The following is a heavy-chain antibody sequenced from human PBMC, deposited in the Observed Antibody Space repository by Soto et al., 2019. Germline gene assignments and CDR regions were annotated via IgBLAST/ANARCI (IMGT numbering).Heavy chain of an antibody. CDR3: ARSDTAYYYYYAMDL. CDR2: IYPDDSDI. J-gene: IGHJ6*02. CDR1: GYSFTTYW. D-gene: IGHD5-18*01. Sequence: GSLKISCKGSGYSFTTYWIGWVRQMPGKGLEWMGLIYPDDSDIRYSPSFQGQVTISADKSTNTAYLQWSSLKASDTGMYYCARSDTAYYYYYAMDLWGQGTMVTVSS. V-gene: IGHV5-51*01.